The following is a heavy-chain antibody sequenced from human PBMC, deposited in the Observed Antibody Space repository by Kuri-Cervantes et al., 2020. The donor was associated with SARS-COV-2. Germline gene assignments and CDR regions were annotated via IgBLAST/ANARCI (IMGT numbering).Heavy chain of an antibody. V-gene: IGHV3-21*01. D-gene: IGHD5-18*01. Sequence: GESLKISCAASGFTFSSYSMNWVRQAPGKGLEWVSSISSSSSYIYYADSVKGRFTIPRDNAKNSLYLQMNSLRAEDTAVYYCARALHTAMVKKLDYWGQGTLVTVSS. J-gene: IGHJ4*02. CDR1: GFTFSSYS. CDR3: ARALHTAMVKKLDY. CDR2: ISSSSSYI.